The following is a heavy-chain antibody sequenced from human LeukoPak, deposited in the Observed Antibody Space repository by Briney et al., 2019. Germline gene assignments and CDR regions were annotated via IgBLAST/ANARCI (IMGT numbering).Heavy chain of an antibody. CDR1: GFTFNNYG. V-gene: IGHV3-30*02. D-gene: IGHD2/OR15-2a*01. CDR2: IRYDGSNA. CDR3: AKDGTSYYYIYY. Sequence: GGSLRLSCAASGFTFNNYGMHWVRQAPGKGLEWLAFIRYDGSNAYYADSVKGRFTVSRDDSKNTLYLQMNSLRGDDTAVYYCAKDGTSYYYIYYWGQGTLVTVSS. J-gene: IGHJ4*02.